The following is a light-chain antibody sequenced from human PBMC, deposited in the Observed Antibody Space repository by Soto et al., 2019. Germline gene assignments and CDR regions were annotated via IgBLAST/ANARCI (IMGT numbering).Light chain of an antibody. CDR1: SSDVGGYNY. V-gene: IGLV2-14*01. J-gene: IGLJ2*01. CDR2: DVS. Sequence: QSALTQPASASGSPGQSITISCTGTSSDVGGYNYVSWYQQHPGKAPKLMIYDVSNRPSGVSNRFSGSKSGNTASLTISWLHAEDEADYYCSSYTGSSNYVVFGGGTKLTVL. CDR3: SSYTGSSNYVV.